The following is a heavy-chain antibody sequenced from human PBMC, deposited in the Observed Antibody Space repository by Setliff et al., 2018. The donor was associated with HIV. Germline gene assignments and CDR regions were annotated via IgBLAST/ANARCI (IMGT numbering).Heavy chain of an antibody. CDR2: IKQDGGEI. Sequence: QPGGSLRLSCAASGFTFSNYWMDWVRQAPGKGLEWVATIKQDGGEIYYVDSVKGRFTISRDNARTSLYLEMSSLRAEDTAVYLCANLWEVGAWGQGTLVTVSS. V-gene: IGHV3-7*03. J-gene: IGHJ5*02. CDR3: ANLWEVGA. D-gene: IGHD1-26*01. CDR1: GFTFSNYW.